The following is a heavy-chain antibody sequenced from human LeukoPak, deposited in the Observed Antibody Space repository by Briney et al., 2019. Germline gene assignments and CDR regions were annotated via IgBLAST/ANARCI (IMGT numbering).Heavy chain of an antibody. D-gene: IGHD5-12*01. J-gene: IGHJ4*02. V-gene: IGHV4-4*02. CDR1: GGSISSSNW. CDR3: ARAGGYSGYASN. CDR2: IYHSGST. Sequence: SGTLSLTCAVSGGSISSSNWWSWVRQPPGKGLEWIGSIYHSGSTYYNPSLKRRVTISLDTSKNKFSLNLTSVNVADTAVYYCARAGGYSGYASNWGQGTLVTVSS.